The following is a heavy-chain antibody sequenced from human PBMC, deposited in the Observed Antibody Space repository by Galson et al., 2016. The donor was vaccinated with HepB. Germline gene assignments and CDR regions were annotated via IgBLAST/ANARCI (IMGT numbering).Heavy chain of an antibody. CDR2: ISTRRTT. Sequence: SLRISCAASGFVFSNFGLSWVRQAPGKGLEWAASISTRRTTYYSDSVQGRFTISRDNSTNTLYLQMNGLRAEDPAVYYCAKERLVRRIFDHWGQGTLLTVSS. V-gene: IGHV3-23*01. CDR3: AKERLVRRIFDH. D-gene: IGHD1-1*01. CDR1: GFVFSNFG. J-gene: IGHJ4*02.